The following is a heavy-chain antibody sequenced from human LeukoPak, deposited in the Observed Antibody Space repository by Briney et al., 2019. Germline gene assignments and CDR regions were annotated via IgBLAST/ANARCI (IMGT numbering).Heavy chain of an antibody. J-gene: IGHJ4*02. CDR2: IHYSGST. CDR1: GGSISSSSYF. Sequence: SETLSLTCTVSGGSISSSSYFWGWIRQPPGKGLEWIGTIHYSGSTYYNPSLKRRVTISVDTSRNQFSLRLTSVTAADTAVFYCARSSGFFPFDQWGQGTLVAVSS. D-gene: IGHD6-19*01. CDR3: ARSSGFFPFDQ. V-gene: IGHV4-39*01.